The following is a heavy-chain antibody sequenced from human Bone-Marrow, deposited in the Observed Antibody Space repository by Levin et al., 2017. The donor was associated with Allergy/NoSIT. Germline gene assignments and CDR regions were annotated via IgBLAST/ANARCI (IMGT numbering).Heavy chain of an antibody. J-gene: IGHJ4*02. D-gene: IGHD3-3*01. V-gene: IGHV3-30-3*01. CDR1: GFTFSSYA. Sequence: GGSLRLSCAASGFTFSSYAMHWVRQAPGKGLEWVAVISYDGSNKYYADSVKGRFTISRDNSKNTLYLQMNSLRAEDTAVYYCARDSTMQVLRFLEWLTLDYWGQGTLVTVSS. CDR3: ARDSTMQVLRFLEWLTLDY. CDR2: ISYDGSNK.